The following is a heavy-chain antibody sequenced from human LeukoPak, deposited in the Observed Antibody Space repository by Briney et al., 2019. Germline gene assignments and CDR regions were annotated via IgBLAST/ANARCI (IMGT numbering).Heavy chain of an antibody. CDR3: ARHGRRMVRGNYYFDY. J-gene: IGHJ4*02. Sequence: SETLSLTCTVCGDSISSSSYYWDWIRQPPGKGLEWIGSIYYSGSTYYNPSLKSRVTISVDTSKNQFSLKLTSVTAADTAVYYCARHGRRMVRGNYYFDYWGQGTLVTVSS. CDR1: GDSISSSSYY. D-gene: IGHD3-10*01. CDR2: IYYSGST. V-gene: IGHV4-39*01.